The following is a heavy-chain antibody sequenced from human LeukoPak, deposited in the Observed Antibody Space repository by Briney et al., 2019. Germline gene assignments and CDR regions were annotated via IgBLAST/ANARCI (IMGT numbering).Heavy chain of an antibody. D-gene: IGHD6-6*01. V-gene: IGHV3-7*01. Sequence: GGSLRLTCAASGFSFSNFWMSWVRQAPGKGLEWVTNIKPDGSATNYVDSVKGRFTISRDNAKNSLDLQMNSLRAEDTAVYYCARGGGSSSWGQGTLVTVSS. J-gene: IGHJ5*02. CDR2: IKPDGSAT. CDR1: GFSFSNFW. CDR3: ARGGGSSS.